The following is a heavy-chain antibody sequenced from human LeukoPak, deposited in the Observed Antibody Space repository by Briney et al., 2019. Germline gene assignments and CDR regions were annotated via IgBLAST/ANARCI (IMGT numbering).Heavy chain of an antibody. CDR1: GFTFSNAW. CDR3: TTDSTWIQLWLPTYYFDY. Sequence: GGSLRLSXAASGFTFSNAWMSWVRQAPGKGLEWVGRIKSKTDGGTTDYAAPVKGRFTISRDDSKNTLYLQMNSLKTEDTAVYYCTTDSTWIQLWLPTYYFDYWGQGTLVTVSS. CDR2: IKSKTDGGTT. J-gene: IGHJ4*02. D-gene: IGHD5-18*01. V-gene: IGHV3-15*01.